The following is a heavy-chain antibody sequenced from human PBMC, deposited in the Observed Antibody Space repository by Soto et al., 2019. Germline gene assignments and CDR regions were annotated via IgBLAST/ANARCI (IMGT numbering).Heavy chain of an antibody. D-gene: IGHD2-21*02. CDR3: ARDLWGYCGTDCYPLDV. J-gene: IGHJ6*02. Sequence: TSGTLSLTCTVSGGSIRSYYWSWIRQAPGKGLEWIGYLYNSGSTVYNPSLKSRVTISVDTSKNQFSLKLNSVTAADTAVYYCARDLWGYCGTDCYPLDVWGQGTTVTVSS. CDR2: LYNSGST. CDR1: GGSIRSYY. V-gene: IGHV4-59*01.